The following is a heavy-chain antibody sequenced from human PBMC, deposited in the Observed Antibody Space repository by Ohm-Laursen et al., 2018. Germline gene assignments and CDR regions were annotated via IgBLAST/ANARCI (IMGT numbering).Heavy chain of an antibody. CDR3: ASPPQGSSRHTGWYYYYGMDV. D-gene: IGHD6-6*01. J-gene: IGHJ6*02. Sequence: SLRLSCAASGFTLSSFCMNWVRQAPGKGLVWVSRINSDGSSTTYADSVKGRFTISRDNAKNTLYLRMNSLRAEDTAVYYCASPPQGSSRHTGWYYYYGMDVWGQGTTVTVSS. V-gene: IGHV3-74*01. CDR1: GFTLSSFC. CDR2: INSDGSST.